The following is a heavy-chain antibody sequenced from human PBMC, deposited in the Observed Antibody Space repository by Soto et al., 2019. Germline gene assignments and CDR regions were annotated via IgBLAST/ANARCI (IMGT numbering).Heavy chain of an antibody. CDR2: ITYDATNE. Sequence: XGSLRLSCAASGFSFSKYAMHWVRQAPGKGLEWVAVITYDATNEYYADSVKGRFTISRDNSKNTLSLHMSSLRLADTAVYYCARKAVPDFWGQGTLVTVSS. CDR3: ARKAVPDF. J-gene: IGHJ4*02. CDR1: GFSFSKYA. D-gene: IGHD6-19*01. V-gene: IGHV3-30-3*01.